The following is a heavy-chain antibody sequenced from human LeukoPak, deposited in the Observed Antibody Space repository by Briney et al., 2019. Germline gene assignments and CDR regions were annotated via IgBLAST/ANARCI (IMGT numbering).Heavy chain of an antibody. CDR2: IKYSGST. CDR1: GGSLSGYY. V-gene: IGHV4-34*01. CDR3: AGKLDY. Sequence: SETLSLTCDVNGGSLSGYYWTWIRQSPGKGLEWLGEIKYSGSTTYNPSLRRRVTMSVDSSKNQFSLKLSSVTAADTAVYYCAGKLDYWGQGTLVTVSS. J-gene: IGHJ4*02.